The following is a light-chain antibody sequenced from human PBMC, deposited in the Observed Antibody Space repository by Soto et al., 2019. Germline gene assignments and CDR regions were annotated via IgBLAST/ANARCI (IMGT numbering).Light chain of an antibody. J-gene: IGKJ1*01. CDR3: LQHNSYPLT. Sequence: DIQMTQSPSSLSESVGDRVTITCRASQGIRDALGWYQQKPGKAPKRLIYAASSLQSGVPSRFSGSGSGTESTLTISSLQPEDFATYYCLQHNSYPLTFGQGTKVEI. CDR1: QGIRDA. CDR2: AAS. V-gene: IGKV1-17*01.